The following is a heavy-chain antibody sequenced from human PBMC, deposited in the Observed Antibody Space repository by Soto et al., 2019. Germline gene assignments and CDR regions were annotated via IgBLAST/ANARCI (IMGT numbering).Heavy chain of an antibody. CDR3: ARDNFARMDV. J-gene: IGHJ6*02. Sequence: LRLSCAASGFTFSNYSMNWVRQAPGKGLEWVSSISSSSSYIYYADSVTGRFTISRDNAKNSLYLQMNSLRAEDTAVYYCARDNFARMDVWGQGTTVTVSS. V-gene: IGHV3-21*01. CDR2: ISSSSSYI. CDR1: GFTFSNYS. D-gene: IGHD3-9*01.